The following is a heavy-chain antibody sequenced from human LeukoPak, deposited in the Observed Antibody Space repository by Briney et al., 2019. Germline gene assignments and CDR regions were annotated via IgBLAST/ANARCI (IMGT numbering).Heavy chain of an antibody. V-gene: IGHV5-51*01. D-gene: IGHD1-14*01. CDR3: ARRGTSEYFDY. Sequence: GESLQISCKGSGYSFTSYWIGWVRQMPGKGLEWMGIIYPGDSDTRYSPSFQGQVTISADKSITTAYLRWSSLKASDTAMYYCARRGTSEYFDYWGQGTLVTVSS. CDR2: IYPGDSDT. J-gene: IGHJ4*02. CDR1: GYSFTSYW.